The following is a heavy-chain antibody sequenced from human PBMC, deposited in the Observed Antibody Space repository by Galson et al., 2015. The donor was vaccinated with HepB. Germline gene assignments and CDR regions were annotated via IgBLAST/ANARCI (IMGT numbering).Heavy chain of an antibody. J-gene: IGHJ4*02. V-gene: IGHV4-39*07. CDR1: GGSISSSSYY. CDR3: ARDLGIGFYGSGSYSDY. Sequence: SETLSLTCTVSGGSISSSSYYWGWIRQPPGKGLEWIGSIYYSGSTYYNPSLKSRVTISVDTSKNQFSLKLSSVTAADTAVYYCARDLGIGFYGSGSYSDYWGQGTLVTVSS. D-gene: IGHD3-10*01. CDR2: IYYSGST.